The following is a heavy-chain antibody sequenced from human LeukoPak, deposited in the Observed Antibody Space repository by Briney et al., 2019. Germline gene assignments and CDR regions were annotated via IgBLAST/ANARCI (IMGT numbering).Heavy chain of an antibody. CDR1: GFTFSSYA. Sequence: GGSLRLSCAASGFTFSSYAMSWVRQAPGKGLEWVSAISGSGGSTYYADSVKGRFTISRDNSRNTLYLQMNSLRAEDTAVYYCAKDLDWRSAADIFDYWGQGTLVTVSS. CDR3: AKDLDWRSAADIFDY. D-gene: IGHD6-13*01. J-gene: IGHJ4*02. CDR2: ISGSGGST. V-gene: IGHV3-23*01.